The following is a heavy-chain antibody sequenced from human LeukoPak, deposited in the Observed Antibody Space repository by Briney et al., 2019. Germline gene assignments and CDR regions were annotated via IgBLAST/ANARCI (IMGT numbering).Heavy chain of an antibody. CDR3: ATIYGYGTGFDY. CDR1: GYTLTKLS. V-gene: IGHV1-24*01. J-gene: IGHJ4*02. D-gene: IGHD5-18*01. Sequence: ASVKVSCTVSGYTLTKLSMHWVRQAPGKGLEWMGGFDPEDGETIYARKFQGRVTMTEDTSTDTAYMELSSLRSEDTAVYYCATIYGYGTGFDYWGQGTLVTVSS. CDR2: FDPEDGET.